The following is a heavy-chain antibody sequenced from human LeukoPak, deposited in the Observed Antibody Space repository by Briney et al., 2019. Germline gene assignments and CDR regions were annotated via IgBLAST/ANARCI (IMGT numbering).Heavy chain of an antibody. CDR2: IYSGGST. J-gene: IGHJ4*02. D-gene: IGHD3-3*01. Sequence: PGGSLRLSCAASGFIVSNNYMSWVRQAPGKGVEWVSVIYSGGSTHYADSVKVPFTISRDHSKNPLYLQMNTLRDEDTAVYYCAAAGVPAAKLPVLRFLEWFSAAFVYWGQGTLVTVSS. CDR3: AAAGVPAAKLPVLRFLEWFSAAFVY. V-gene: IGHV3-53*01. CDR1: GFIVSNNY.